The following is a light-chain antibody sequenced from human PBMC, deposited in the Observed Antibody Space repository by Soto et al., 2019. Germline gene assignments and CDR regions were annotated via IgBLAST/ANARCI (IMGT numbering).Light chain of an antibody. Sequence: EVVFTQSPCTVSLSPPCRATLSCRARQSVSRRLAWYQQRPGQSPRLLISGASMRASGVPVRFIGSGSGTDFTLTITSLEHEDFAVYYCQQYGGSPITFGLGTRLEIK. J-gene: IGKJ5*01. CDR2: GAS. CDR1: QSVSRR. CDR3: QQYGGSPIT. V-gene: IGKV3-20*01.